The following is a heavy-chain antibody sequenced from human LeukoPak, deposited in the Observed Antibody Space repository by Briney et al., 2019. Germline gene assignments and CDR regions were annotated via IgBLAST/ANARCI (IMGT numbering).Heavy chain of an antibody. CDR2: ISSSSSYI. D-gene: IGHD3-10*01. J-gene: IGHJ4*02. Sequence: GGSLRLSCAASGFTFSSYSMNWVRQAPGKGLEWVSSISSSSSYIYYADSVKGRFTISRDNAKNSLYLQMNSLRAEDTAVYYCARPITMVRGVIDSRPFDYWGQGTLVTVSS. CDR1: GFTFSSYS. CDR3: ARPITMVRGVIDSRPFDY. V-gene: IGHV3-21*01.